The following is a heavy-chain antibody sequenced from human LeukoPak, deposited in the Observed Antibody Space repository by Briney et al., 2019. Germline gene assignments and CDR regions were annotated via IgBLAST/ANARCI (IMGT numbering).Heavy chain of an antibody. Sequence: GGSLRLSCAASGFTFSSYAMHWVRQAPGKGLEWVAVISYDGSNKYYADSVKGRFTISRDNSKNTLYLQMNSLRAEDTAVYYCAKDRGGLSPYYYYYGMDVWGQGTTVTVSS. CDR1: GFTFSSYA. CDR3: AKDRGGLSPYYYYYGMDV. V-gene: IGHV3-30-3*01. D-gene: IGHD3-3*01. J-gene: IGHJ6*02. CDR2: ISYDGSNK.